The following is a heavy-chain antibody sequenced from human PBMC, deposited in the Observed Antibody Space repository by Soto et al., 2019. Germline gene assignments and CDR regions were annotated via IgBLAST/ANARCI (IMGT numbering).Heavy chain of an antibody. CDR3: VRVYASNSFDI. V-gene: IGHV3-48*02. Sequence: EVQLVESRGNLVQPGGSLRLSCAASGFNFISYSMSWVRQAPGKGLEWVSYISNSGSIIHDADSVKGRFTISRDNAKNSLSLQMNSLRDEDTAVYYCVRVYASNSFDIWGQGTVVTVSS. CDR1: GFNFISYS. J-gene: IGHJ3*02. D-gene: IGHD2-2*01. CDR2: ISNSGSII.